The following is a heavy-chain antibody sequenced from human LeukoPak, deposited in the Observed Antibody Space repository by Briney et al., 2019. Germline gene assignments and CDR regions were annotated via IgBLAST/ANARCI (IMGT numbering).Heavy chain of an antibody. Sequence: SETLSLTCAVYGGSFSGYYWSWIRQPPGKGLEWIGEIHHSGSTNYSPSLKSRVTISVDTSKNQFSLKLTSVTAADTAVYYCARGLMQGPAIVVVPADKRWFDPWGQGTLVTVSS. CDR2: IHHSGST. D-gene: IGHD2-2*01. CDR1: GGSFSGYY. CDR3: ARGLMQGPAIVVVPADKRWFDP. V-gene: IGHV4-34*01. J-gene: IGHJ5*02.